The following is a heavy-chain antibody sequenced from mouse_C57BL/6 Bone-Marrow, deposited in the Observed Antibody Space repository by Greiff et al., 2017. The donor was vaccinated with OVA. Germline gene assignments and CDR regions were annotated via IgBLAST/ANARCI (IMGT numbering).Heavy chain of an antibody. Sequence: QVHVKQSGAELARPGASVKLSCKASGYTFTSYGISWVKQRTGQGLEWIGEIYPRSGNTYYNEKFKGKATLTADKSSSTAYMELRSLTSEDSAVYFCARWGRYYGSHYYAMDYWGQGTSVTVSS. CDR2: IYPRSGNT. V-gene: IGHV1-81*01. J-gene: IGHJ4*01. CDR3: ARWGRYYGSHYYAMDY. CDR1: GYTFTSYG. D-gene: IGHD1-1*01.